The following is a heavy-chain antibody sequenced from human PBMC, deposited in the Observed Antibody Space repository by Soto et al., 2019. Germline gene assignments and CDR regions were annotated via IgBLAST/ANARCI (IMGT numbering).Heavy chain of an antibody. CDR2: MNPNSGNT. J-gene: IGHJ4*02. CDR1: GYTLTSFD. D-gene: IGHD3-16*01. CDR3: TADLPDWGAYAFDY. Sequence: ASVKVSCKASGYTLTSFDINWVRQASGQGLEWMGWMNPNSGNTIYAQKFQGRVTMTRNTSINTAYMELSSLRSDDTALYYCTADLPDWGAYAFDYWGQGILVTVSS. V-gene: IGHV1-8*01.